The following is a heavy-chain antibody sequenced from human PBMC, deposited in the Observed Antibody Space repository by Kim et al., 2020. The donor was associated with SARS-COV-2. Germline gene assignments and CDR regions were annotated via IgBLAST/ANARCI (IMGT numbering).Heavy chain of an antibody. CDR3: ASADIVATTMGYYFDY. J-gene: IGHJ4*02. CDR2: IDPSDSYT. V-gene: IGHV5-10-1*01. CDR1: GYSFTSYW. D-gene: IGHD5-12*01. Sequence: GESLKISCKGSGYSFTSYWISWVRQMPGKGLEWMGRIDPSDSYTNYSPSFQGHVTISADKSISTAYLQWSSLKASDTAMYYCASADIVATTMGYYFDYWGQGTLVTVSS.